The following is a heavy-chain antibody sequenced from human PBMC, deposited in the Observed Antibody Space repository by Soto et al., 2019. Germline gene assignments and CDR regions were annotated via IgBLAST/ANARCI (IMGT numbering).Heavy chain of an antibody. J-gene: IGHJ5*02. V-gene: IGHV4-59*01. CDR2: FYGGTT. Sequence: PSETLSFTCSVSGGSTSDYFWNCIRQHPRTGLEWIGYFYGGTTNYIPSLKSRATITTAPFNNHFSLNLLYVTAADPAVYYCAGGPRRAEVCLDPWGQGILVTVSS. CDR1: GGSTSDYF. CDR3: AGGPRRAEVCLDP.